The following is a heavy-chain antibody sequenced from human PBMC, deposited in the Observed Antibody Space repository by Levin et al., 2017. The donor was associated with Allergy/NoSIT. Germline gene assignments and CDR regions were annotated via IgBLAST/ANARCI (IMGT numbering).Heavy chain of an antibody. Sequence: SETLSLTCSVSGGSINSADYHWSWIRQPPGKGLEWIGSIYHLGGTLYSPSLESRLTMSLDTSKNQFSLQVRSVTAADTAVYYCGRTRSIGGTDLWGQGTLVSVSS. D-gene: IGHD1-26*01. CDR2: IYHLGGT. CDR3: GRTRSIGGTDL. CDR1: GGSINSADYH. J-gene: IGHJ5*02. V-gene: IGHV4-30-4*01.